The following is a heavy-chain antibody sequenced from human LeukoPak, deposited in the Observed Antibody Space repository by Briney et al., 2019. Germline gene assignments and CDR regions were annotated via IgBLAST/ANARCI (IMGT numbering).Heavy chain of an antibody. CDR1: GYTFTGYF. Sequence: ASVKVSCKASGYTFTGYFMHWVRQAPGQGLEWMGWINPNSGGTNYAQKFQGRVTMTRDTSISTAYMELSRLRSDDTAVYYCARLSGTGTTLRFDYWGQGTLVTVSS. J-gene: IGHJ4*02. CDR2: INPNSGGT. CDR3: ARLSGTGTTLRFDY. D-gene: IGHD1-1*01. V-gene: IGHV1-2*02.